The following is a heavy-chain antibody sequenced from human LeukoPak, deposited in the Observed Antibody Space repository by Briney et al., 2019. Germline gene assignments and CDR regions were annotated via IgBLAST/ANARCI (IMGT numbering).Heavy chain of an antibody. J-gene: IGHJ4*02. CDR2: IYTSGST. D-gene: IGHD3-22*01. V-gene: IGHV4-4*07. Sequence: PSETLSLTRTVSGGSISSYYWSWIRQPAGKGLEWIGRIYTSGSTNYNPSLKSRVTMSVDTSKNQFSLKLSSVTAADTAVYYCARDRTYDSSGYYDYWGQGTLVTVSS. CDR1: GGSISSYY. CDR3: ARDRTYDSSGYYDY.